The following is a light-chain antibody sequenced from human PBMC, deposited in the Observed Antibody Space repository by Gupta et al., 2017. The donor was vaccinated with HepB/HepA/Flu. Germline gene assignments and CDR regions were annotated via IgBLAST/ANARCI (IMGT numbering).Light chain of an antibody. Sequence: DIVMTQSPLSLPVTPGEPASISCRSSQSLLHSNGYNYLDWYLQKPGQSPQLLLYLGSNRASGVPDRFSGTGSGRAFTLKIIRGEAQDVGVYYCRQALQTPQTFGQGTKVEIK. CDR3: RQALQTPQT. CDR2: LGS. J-gene: IGKJ1*01. V-gene: IGKV2-28*01. CDR1: QSLLHSNGYNY.